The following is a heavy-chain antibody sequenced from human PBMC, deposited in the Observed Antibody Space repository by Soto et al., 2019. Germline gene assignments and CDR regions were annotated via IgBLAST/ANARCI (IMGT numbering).Heavy chain of an antibody. CDR2: ISAYNGNT. V-gene: IGHV1-18*01. J-gene: IGHJ4*02. Sequence: QVQLVQSGAEVKKPGASVKVSCKASGYTFTSYGISWVRQAPGQGLEWMGWISAYNGNTNYAQKVQSRVTMTTDTSTSTAYMELRSLRSDDTAVYYCARDARLGGTPLFSGYWGQGTLVTVSS. D-gene: IGHD1-1*01. CDR1: GYTFTSYG. CDR3: ARDARLGGTPLFSGY.